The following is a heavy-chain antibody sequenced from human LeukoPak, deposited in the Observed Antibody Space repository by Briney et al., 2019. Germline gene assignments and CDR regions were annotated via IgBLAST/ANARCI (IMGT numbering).Heavy chain of an antibody. D-gene: IGHD5-12*01. Sequence: SETLSLTCTVSGGSISGYYWSWIRQPPGKGLEWIGEINHSGSTNYNPSLKSRVTISVDTSKNQFSLKLSSVTAADTAVYYCARGPGYSGYDYWFDPWGQGTLVTVSS. CDR3: ARGPGYSGYDYWFDP. J-gene: IGHJ5*02. CDR1: GGSISGYY. V-gene: IGHV4-34*01. CDR2: INHSGST.